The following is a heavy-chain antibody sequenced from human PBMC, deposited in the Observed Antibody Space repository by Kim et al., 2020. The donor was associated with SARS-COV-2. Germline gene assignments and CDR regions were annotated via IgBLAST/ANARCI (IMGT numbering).Heavy chain of an antibody. CDR1: GYTFTSYY. D-gene: IGHD2-8*01. V-gene: IGHV1-18*01. J-gene: IGHJ2*01. CDR2: ISAYNGNT. CDR3: ARGRDFFENGVWILWSSDV. Sequence: ASVKVSCKASGYTFTSYYVNWVRQAPGQGLEWMGSISAYNGNTDHAQSFQGRVTMTTDTSTSTAYMELRSLTSDDTAVYYCARGRDFFENGVWILWSSDVWGRGTQVTVSS.